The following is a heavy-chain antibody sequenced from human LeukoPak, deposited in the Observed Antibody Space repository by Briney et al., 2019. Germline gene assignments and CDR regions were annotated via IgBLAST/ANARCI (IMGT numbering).Heavy chain of an antibody. CDR2: IRYDGSNK. J-gene: IGHJ6*03. D-gene: IGHD4-11*01. CDR1: GFTFRNYG. CDR3: TRVEETATTAAIIRKYSYYYYYMDV. Sequence: GGSLRLSCAASGFTFRNYGMHWVRQAPGKGLEWVTFIRYDGSNKYYADSVKGRFTISRDNAKNSLYLQMSSLRAEDTAVYYCTRVEETATTAAIIRKYSYYYYYMDVWGKGNTVTVSS. V-gene: IGHV3-30*02.